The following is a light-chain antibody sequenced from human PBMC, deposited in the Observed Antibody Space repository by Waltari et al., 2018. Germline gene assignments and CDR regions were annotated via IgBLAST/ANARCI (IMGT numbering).Light chain of an antibody. J-gene: IGLJ2*01. V-gene: IGLV2-11*01. CDR2: DVS. CDR1: NSDVGTYNY. Sequence: QSALTQPRSVSGSPGQSVTISCTGTNSDVGTYNYVSWYHQHPGKAPKLMIYDVSKRPSGFPDRFSGSKSGNTASLTISGLQAEDEADYYCCSYAGSYTWIFGGGTKLTVL. CDR3: CSYAGSYTWI.